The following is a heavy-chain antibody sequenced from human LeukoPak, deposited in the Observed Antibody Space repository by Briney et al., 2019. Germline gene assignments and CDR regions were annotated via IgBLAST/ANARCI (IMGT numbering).Heavy chain of an antibody. V-gene: IGHV1-69*13. Sequence: GASVKVSCKASGGTFSSYAISWVRQAPGQGLEWMGGIIPIFGTANYAQKFQGRVTITADESTSTAYMELSSLRSEDTAVYYCARSSGYPYYFDYWGQGTLVTVSS. CDR1: GGTFSSYA. J-gene: IGHJ4*02. D-gene: IGHD3-22*01. CDR3: ARSSGYPYYFDY. CDR2: IIPIFGTA.